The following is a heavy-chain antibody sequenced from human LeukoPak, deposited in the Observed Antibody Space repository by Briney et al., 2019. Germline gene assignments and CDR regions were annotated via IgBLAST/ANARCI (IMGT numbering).Heavy chain of an antibody. CDR2: IAYHGGAE. CDR1: GFTFSSYG. Sequence: GGSLRLSCAASGFTFSSYGMHWVRQAAGKGLEWVAVIAYHGGAEYYADSVKGRFTISRDKSKNTVDLQLNSLRAEDSAVYYCAKQSFRMVNYFDYWGQGTLVTVSS. CDR3: AKQSFRMVNYFDY. V-gene: IGHV3-30*18. D-gene: IGHD3-16*02. J-gene: IGHJ4*02.